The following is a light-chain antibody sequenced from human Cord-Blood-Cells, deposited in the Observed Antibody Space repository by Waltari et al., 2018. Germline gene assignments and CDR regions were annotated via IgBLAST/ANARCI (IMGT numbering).Light chain of an antibody. V-gene: IGKV3-20*01. CDR2: GAS. Sequence: EIVLTQSPGTLSLSPGERAPLSCRASQSVSSSYLAWYQQKPGQAPRLLIYGASSRATGIPDRFSGSGSGTDFTLTISRLEPEDFAVYYWQQYGSSPLTFGGGTTWRSN. CDR1: QSVSSSY. CDR3: QQYGSSPLT. J-gene: IGKJ4*01.